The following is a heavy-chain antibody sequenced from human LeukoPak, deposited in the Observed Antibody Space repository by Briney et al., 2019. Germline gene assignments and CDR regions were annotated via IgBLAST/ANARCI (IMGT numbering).Heavy chain of an antibody. CDR2: IKQDGSEK. Sequence: QSGGSLRLSCAASGFTFSSYWMSGVRQAPGKGREWVANIKQDGSEKNYVDPVKGRFTISRDNAKNSLYLQMNSLRAEDTAVYYCARDALSVLYYYYGMDVWGQGTTVTVSS. V-gene: IGHV3-7*01. CDR3: ARDALSVLYYYYGMDV. CDR1: GFTFSSYW. J-gene: IGHJ6*02. D-gene: IGHD3-10*01.